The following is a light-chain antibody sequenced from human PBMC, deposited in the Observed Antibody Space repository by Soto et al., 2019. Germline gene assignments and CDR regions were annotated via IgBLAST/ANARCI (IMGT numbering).Light chain of an antibody. CDR1: EIITNY. CDR2: RAS. V-gene: IGKV1-39*01. CDR3: HQSFSDPHS. Sequence: DLQMTQSPSSVSASVGDTVTITCRASEIITNYLNWYQKTPGKAPKLLIFRASSLDSGVPSRFSGSGYGTEFTLTISSLQPDDFVSYYCHQSFSDPHSFGQGTKVDIK. J-gene: IGKJ2*01.